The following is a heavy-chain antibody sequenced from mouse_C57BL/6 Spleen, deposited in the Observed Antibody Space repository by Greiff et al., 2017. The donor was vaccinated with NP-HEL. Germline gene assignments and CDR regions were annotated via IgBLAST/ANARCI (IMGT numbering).Heavy chain of an antibody. V-gene: IGHV5-16*01. J-gene: IGHJ2*01. CDR1: GFTFSDYY. Sequence: EVQLVESEGGLVQPGSSMKLSCTASGFTFSDYYMAWVRQVPEKGLEWVANINYDGSSTYYLDSLKSRFIISRDNAKNILYLQMSSLKSEDTATYYCARVGDYDVYFDYWGQGTTLTVSS. D-gene: IGHD2-4*01. CDR2: INYDGSST. CDR3: ARVGDYDVYFDY.